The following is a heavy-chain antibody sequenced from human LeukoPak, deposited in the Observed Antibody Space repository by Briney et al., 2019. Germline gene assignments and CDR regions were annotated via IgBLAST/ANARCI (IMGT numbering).Heavy chain of an antibody. CDR2: ISGSGSST. CDR3: AKESGDDGDFDY. D-gene: IGHD4-17*01. V-gene: IGHV3-23*01. J-gene: IGHJ4*02. Sequence: GGSLRLSCAASGLSFSSYTMTWVRQAPGKGLEWVAAISGSGSSTAYADSVKGRLNISRENFKNMLYLQVNSLRAEDTAIYYCAKESGDDGDFDYWGRGTLVVVSS. CDR1: GLSFSSYT.